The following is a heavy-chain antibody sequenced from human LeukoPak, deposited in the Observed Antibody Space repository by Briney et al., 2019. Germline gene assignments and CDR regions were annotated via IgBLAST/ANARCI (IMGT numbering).Heavy chain of an antibody. J-gene: IGHJ5*02. D-gene: IGHD3-22*01. V-gene: IGHV3-30-3*01. CDR2: ISYDGSNK. CDR3: ARDSKMYSSGYKNWFDP. Sequence: PGGSLRLSCAASGFTFSSYAMHWVRQAPGKGLEWVAVISYDGSNKYYADSVKGRFTISRDNSKNTLYLQMNSLRAEDTAVYYCARDSKMYSSGYKNWFDPWGQGTLVTVSS. CDR1: GFTFSSYA.